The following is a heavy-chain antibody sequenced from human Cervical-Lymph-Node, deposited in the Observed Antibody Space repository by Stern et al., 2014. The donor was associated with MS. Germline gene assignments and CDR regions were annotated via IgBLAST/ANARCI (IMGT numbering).Heavy chain of an antibody. CDR2: IIPIFGTA. CDR1: GGTFNTNV. J-gene: IGHJ4*02. CDR3: ARAAYSTSSYNY. Sequence: QVQLVQSGAEVKKPGSSVKVSCKASGGTFNTNVISWVRQAPGQGLEWMGGIIPIFGTALYAQKFQGRVTITANEYTRAVYMELSSLRSEDTAVYYWARAAYSTSSYNYWGQGTLVIVSS. V-gene: IGHV1-69*12. D-gene: IGHD6-6*01.